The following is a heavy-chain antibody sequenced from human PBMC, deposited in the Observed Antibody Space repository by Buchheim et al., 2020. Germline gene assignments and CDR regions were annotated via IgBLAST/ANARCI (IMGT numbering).Heavy chain of an antibody. D-gene: IGHD6-13*01. CDR1: GGSISSPAYF. CDR3: ARRISAAGTGYFQN. V-gene: IGHV4-39*07. Sequence: QLQLQESGPGLVKPSETLSLTCTVSGGSISSPAYFWGWIRQPPGKGLEWIGSIYYSGSTYYNPSLKSRVTMSVDPSKNQFSLKLGSVTAADTAVYYCARRISAAGTGYFQNWGQGTL. CDR2: IYYSGST. J-gene: IGHJ1*01.